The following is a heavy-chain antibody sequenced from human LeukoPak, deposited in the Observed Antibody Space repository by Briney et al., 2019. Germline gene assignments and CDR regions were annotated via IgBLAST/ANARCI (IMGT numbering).Heavy chain of an antibody. Sequence: GGSLRLSCAASGFTFSSYDMTWVRQTPGKGLEWVALISRSGGTNYYADSVKGRFTISRDNSKNTLYLQMNSLRDEDTAEYYCAKRGGTESFYYFYYMDVWGKGTTVTVSS. CDR1: GFTFSSYD. J-gene: IGHJ6*03. V-gene: IGHV3-23*01. CDR3: AKRGGTESFYYFYYMDV. D-gene: IGHD2-15*01. CDR2: ISRSGGTN.